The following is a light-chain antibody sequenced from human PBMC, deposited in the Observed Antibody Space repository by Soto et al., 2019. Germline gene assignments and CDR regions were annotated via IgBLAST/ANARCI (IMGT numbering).Light chain of an antibody. Sequence: DIPMTQSPSSLSASVGDRVTITCRARQSISTYLNWYQQTPGNAPKVLIYAASSLQAGVPSRFSGSGSGTYFTLTINTLQPEDFATYYCQQIYSSPTTFGQGTKVDIK. CDR1: QSISTY. J-gene: IGKJ1*01. CDR3: QQIYSSPTT. CDR2: AAS. V-gene: IGKV1-39*01.